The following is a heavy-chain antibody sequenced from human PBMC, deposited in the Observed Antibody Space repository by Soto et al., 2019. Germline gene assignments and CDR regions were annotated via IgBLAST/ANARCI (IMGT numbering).Heavy chain of an antibody. CDR2: VNPSGGHT. CDR1: GDTFTDYY. CDR3: ARGGHVVVVTAAFDY. D-gene: IGHD2-21*02. V-gene: IGHV1-46*01. Sequence: QVQLMQSGAEVKKPGASVKVSCKASGDTFTDYYIHWVRQAPGQGLEWMGTVNPSGGHTTYAQHFLGRVTMTRDTSTSTLYMELTRLTSDDTAIYYLARGGHVVVVTAAFDYWGQGTLVTVSS. J-gene: IGHJ4*02.